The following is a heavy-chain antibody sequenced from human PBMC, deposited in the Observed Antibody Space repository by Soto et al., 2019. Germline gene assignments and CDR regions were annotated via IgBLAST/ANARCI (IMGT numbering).Heavy chain of an antibody. Sequence: EVQLVESGGGLIQPGGSLRLSCAASGFTVSSNYMSWVRQAPGKGLEWVSVIYSGGNTYYADSVKGRFTISRDNSKNTLYLQMNSRRAEDTAVYYCAREVRERRDYYYGMDVWGQGTTVTVSS. CDR3: AREVRERRDYYYGMDV. D-gene: IGHD1-1*01. CDR2: IYSGGNT. J-gene: IGHJ6*02. CDR1: GFTVSSNY. V-gene: IGHV3-53*01.